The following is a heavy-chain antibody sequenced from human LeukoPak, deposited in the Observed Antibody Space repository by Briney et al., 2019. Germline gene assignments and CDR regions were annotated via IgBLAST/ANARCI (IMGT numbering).Heavy chain of an antibody. J-gene: IGHJ4*02. CDR3: ARSPDILTGENFDY. CDR2: INPNSGGT. CDR1: GYTFTGYY. D-gene: IGHD3-9*01. V-gene: IGHV1-2*02. Sequence: GASVKVSCKASGYTFTGYYMHWVRQAPGQGHEWMGWINPNSGGTNYAQKFQGRVTMTRDTSISTAYMELSRLRSDDTAVYYCARSPDILTGENFDYWGQGTLVTVSS.